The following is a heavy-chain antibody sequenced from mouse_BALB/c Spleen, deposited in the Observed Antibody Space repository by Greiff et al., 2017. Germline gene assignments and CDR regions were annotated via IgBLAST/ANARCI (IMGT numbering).Heavy chain of an antibody. Sequence: QVQLQQSGPELVKPGASVTISCKASGYAFTSYWMNWVKQRPGQGLEWIGCIYPGDGDTNYTKKFKGKATLTADKSSSTAFMQLSSLTSEDSAVYICASGGDNAMDYWGQGTSVTVSS. V-gene: IGHV1-80*01. J-gene: IGHJ4*01. D-gene: IGHD1-1*02. CDR2: IYPGDGDT. CDR1: GYAFTSYW. CDR3: ASGGDNAMDY.